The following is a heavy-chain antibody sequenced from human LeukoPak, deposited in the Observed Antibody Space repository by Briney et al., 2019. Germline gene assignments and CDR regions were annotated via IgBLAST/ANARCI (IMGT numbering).Heavy chain of an antibody. CDR1: GFTFSSYG. CDR3: AKIGSGYGDAFDI. D-gene: IGHD2-2*03. CDR2: ISYDGSNK. J-gene: IGHJ3*02. V-gene: IGHV3-30*18. Sequence: GRSLRLSCAASGFTFSSYGMHWVRQAPGKGLEWVAVISYDGSNKYYADSVKGRFTISRDNSKNTLYLQMNSLRAEDTAVYYCAKIGSGYGDAFDIWGQGKWSPSLQ.